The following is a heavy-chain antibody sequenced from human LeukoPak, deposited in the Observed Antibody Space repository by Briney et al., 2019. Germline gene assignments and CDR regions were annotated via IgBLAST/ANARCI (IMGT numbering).Heavy chain of an antibody. D-gene: IGHD4-17*01. CDR3: ARVGRLQYGDYVAFDY. V-gene: IGHV3-11*01. CDR1: GFTFTDYY. J-gene: IGHJ4*02. Sequence: GGSLRLSCATSGFTFTDYYMTWIRQAPGKGLEWISYISVSGTTMYYADSVKGRFTLSRDNAKNSLYLQMNSLRADDTAVYYCARVGRLQYGDYVAFDYWGQGTLVTVSS. CDR2: ISVSGTTM.